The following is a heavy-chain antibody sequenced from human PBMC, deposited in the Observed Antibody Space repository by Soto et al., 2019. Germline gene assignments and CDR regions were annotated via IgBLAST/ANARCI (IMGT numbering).Heavy chain of an antibody. V-gene: IGHV4-59*01. J-gene: IGHJ5*02. Sequence: SETLSLTCTVSGGSISSYYWSWIRQPPGKGLEWIGYIYYSGSTNYNPSLKSRVTISVDTSKNQFSLKLSSVTAADTAVYYCARTYPTGWFDPWGQGTLVTVSS. CDR3: ARTYPTGWFDP. D-gene: IGHD4-17*01. CDR2: IYYSGST. CDR1: GGSISSYY.